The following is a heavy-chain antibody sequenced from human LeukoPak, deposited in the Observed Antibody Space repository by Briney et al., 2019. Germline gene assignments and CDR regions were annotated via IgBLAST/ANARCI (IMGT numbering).Heavy chain of an antibody. V-gene: IGHV3-30*03. Sequence: GRSLRLSCAASGFTFSSYGMHWVRQAPGKGLEWVAVISYDGSNKYYADSVKGRFTISRDNAKNSLYPQMNSLRAEDTAVYYCAGTITIFGVVTTDWFDPWGQGTLVTVSS. CDR2: ISYDGSNK. D-gene: IGHD3-3*01. CDR3: AGTITIFGVVTTDWFDP. J-gene: IGHJ5*02. CDR1: GFTFSSYG.